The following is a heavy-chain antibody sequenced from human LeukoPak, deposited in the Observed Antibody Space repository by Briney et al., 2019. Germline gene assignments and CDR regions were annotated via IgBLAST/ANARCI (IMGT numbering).Heavy chain of an antibody. Sequence: PGRSLRLSCAASGFTFDDYAMHWVRQAPGKGLEWVSGISWNSGSIGYADSVKGRFTICRDNAKNSLYLQMNSLRAEDMALYYCAKDRDSSSFYYFDYWGQGTLVTVSS. D-gene: IGHD6-13*01. V-gene: IGHV3-9*03. J-gene: IGHJ4*02. CDR2: ISWNSGSI. CDR1: GFTFDDYA. CDR3: AKDRDSSSFYYFDY.